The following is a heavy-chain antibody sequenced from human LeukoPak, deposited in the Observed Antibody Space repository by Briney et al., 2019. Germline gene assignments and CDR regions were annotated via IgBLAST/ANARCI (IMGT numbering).Heavy chain of an antibody. V-gene: IGHV4-61*02. CDR3: ASGSSSWYGYFDY. J-gene: IGHJ4*02. CDR1: GGSISSGSYY. Sequence: SETLSLTCTVSGGSISSGSYYWSWIRQPAGKGLEWIGRIYTSGSTNYNPSLKSRVTISVDTSKNQFSLKLSSVTAADTAVYYCASGSSSWYGYFDYWGQGTLVTVSS. D-gene: IGHD6-13*01. CDR2: IYTSGST.